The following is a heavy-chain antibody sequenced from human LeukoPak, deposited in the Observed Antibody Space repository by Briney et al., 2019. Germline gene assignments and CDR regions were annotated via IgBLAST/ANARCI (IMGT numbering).Heavy chain of an antibody. J-gene: IGHJ4*02. Sequence: PGGSLRLSCAASGFTFSSYWMHWVRQAPGKGLVWVSRINSDGSSTRYADSVKGRFTLSRDNAKNSLYLQMNSLRAEDTALYYCARGNGYYNFDYWGQGTLVTVSS. CDR2: INSDGSST. CDR1: GFTFSSYW. D-gene: IGHD5-24*01. V-gene: IGHV3-74*01. CDR3: ARGNGYYNFDY.